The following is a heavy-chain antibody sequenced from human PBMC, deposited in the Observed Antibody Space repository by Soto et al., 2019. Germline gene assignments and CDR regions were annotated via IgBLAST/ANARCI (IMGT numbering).Heavy chain of an antibody. D-gene: IGHD6-19*01. Sequence: SETLSLTCTVSGASISDYYWSWIRQPAGQALEWIGRVYVTGTTYFNPSLKSRVTMSVDTSNNQVSLKLSSVTAADSAIYYCARDGEYTSGWYSFDSWGPGTLVTVS. CDR2: VYVTGTT. CDR3: ARDGEYTSGWYSFDS. V-gene: IGHV4-4*07. J-gene: IGHJ5*01. CDR1: GASISDYY.